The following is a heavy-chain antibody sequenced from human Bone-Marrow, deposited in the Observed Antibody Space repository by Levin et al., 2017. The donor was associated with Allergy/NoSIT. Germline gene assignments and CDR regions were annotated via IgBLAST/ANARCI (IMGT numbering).Heavy chain of an antibody. V-gene: IGHV3-23*01. CDR2: VSGSTGST. J-gene: IGHJ6*02. D-gene: IGHD6-19*01. CDR3: AKEAGIVVAGTYLFKNYYHYDGMDV. Sequence: GESLKISCAASGFTFSRYAMSWVRQAPGKGLEWVSTVSGSTGSTYYADSVKGRFTISRDNSKNTLYMQMSSLRAEDTAAYYCAKEAGIVVAGTYLFKNYYHYDGMDVWGQGTTVTVSS. CDR1: GFTFSRYA.